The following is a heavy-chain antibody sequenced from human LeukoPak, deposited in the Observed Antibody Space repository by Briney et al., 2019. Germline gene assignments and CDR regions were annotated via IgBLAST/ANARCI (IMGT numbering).Heavy chain of an antibody. J-gene: IGHJ4*02. CDR1: GYXFTDYY. Sequence: ASVKVSCKASGYXFTDYYIHWVRQAPGQGLEWMGWINPNSGDTNYAQKFQGRVTMTRDTSIRTAYMELSRLKSDDTGVYYCARDVTETMTTDFWGQGTLVTVSS. CDR2: INPNSGDT. D-gene: IGHD1-1*01. V-gene: IGHV1-2*02. CDR3: ARDVTETMTTDF.